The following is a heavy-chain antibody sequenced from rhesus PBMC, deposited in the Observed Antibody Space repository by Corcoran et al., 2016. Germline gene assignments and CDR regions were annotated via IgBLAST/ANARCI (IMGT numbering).Heavy chain of an antibody. Sequence: EVQLVESGAGLVQPGGSLRLSCAASGLTFRNSWMSLVCQSPGKGLEWVGLIKGQVDVEVEEYTDTLRGTCNVSRDDSKTTLYLEMHSLKTEDTAVYYCTTGSPHPTRRVVLTALGSYWGQGVLVTVSS. D-gene: IGHD2-15*01. CDR1: GLTFRNSW. CDR2: IKGQVDVEVE. J-gene: IGHJ4*01. CDR3: TTGSPHPTRRVVLTALGSY. V-gene: IGHV3-30*02.